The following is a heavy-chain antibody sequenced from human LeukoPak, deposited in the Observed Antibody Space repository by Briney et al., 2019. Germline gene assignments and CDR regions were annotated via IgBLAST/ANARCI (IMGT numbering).Heavy chain of an antibody. V-gene: IGHV3-30*18. D-gene: IGHD3-22*01. CDR2: ISYDGSNK. J-gene: IGHJ4*02. CDR3: AKDLFTMIVVVDGPDY. Sequence: PGGSLRLSCAASGFAFSSYGMHWVRQAPGKGLEWVAVISYDGSNKYYADSVKGRFTISRDNSKNTLYLQMNSLRAEDTAVYYCAKDLFTMIVVVDGPDYWGQGTLVTVSS. CDR1: GFAFSSYG.